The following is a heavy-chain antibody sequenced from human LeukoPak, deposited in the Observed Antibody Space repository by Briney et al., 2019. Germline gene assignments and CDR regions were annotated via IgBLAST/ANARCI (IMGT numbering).Heavy chain of an antibody. Sequence: QPGGSLRLSCAASGFTFSSYAMHWVRQAPGKGLEWVAVISYDGSNKYYADSVKGRFTISRDNSKNTLYLQMNSLRAEDTAVYYCARGESADCSSTSCYDDYYYYYGMDVWGQGTTVTVSS. J-gene: IGHJ6*02. CDR3: ARGESADCSSTSCYDDYYYYYGMDV. CDR1: GFTFSSYA. CDR2: ISYDGSNK. V-gene: IGHV3-30-3*01. D-gene: IGHD2-2*01.